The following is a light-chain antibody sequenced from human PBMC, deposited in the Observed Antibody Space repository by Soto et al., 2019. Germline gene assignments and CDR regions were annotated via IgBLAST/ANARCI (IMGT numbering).Light chain of an antibody. CDR2: GNS. CDR1: SSNIGAGYD. CDR3: QSYDSSLSVLYV. Sequence: QSVLTQAPSVSGAPGQRVTISCTGSSSNIGAGYDVHWYQQLPGTAPKLLIYGNSNRPSGVPDRFSGSKSGTSASLAITGLQGEDEADYYCQSYDSSLSVLYVFGTGTKVTVL. V-gene: IGLV1-40*01. J-gene: IGLJ1*01.